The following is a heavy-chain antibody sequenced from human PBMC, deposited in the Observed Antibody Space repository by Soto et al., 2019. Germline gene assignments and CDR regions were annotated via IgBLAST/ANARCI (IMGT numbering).Heavy chain of an antibody. CDR3: ARGDPYYFDY. CDR1: GGSISSYY. CDR2: IYYSGRT. J-gene: IGHJ4*02. V-gene: IGHV4-59*01. D-gene: IGHD3-16*01. Sequence: PSETLSLTXTVSGGSISSYYWSWIRQPPGKGLEWIGYIYYSGRTNYNPSLKSRVTISVDTSKNQFSLKLSSVTAADTAVYYCARGDPYYFDYWGQGTLVTVSS.